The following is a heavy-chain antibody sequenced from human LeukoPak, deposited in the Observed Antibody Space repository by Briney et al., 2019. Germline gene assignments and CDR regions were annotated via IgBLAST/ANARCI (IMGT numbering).Heavy chain of an antibody. CDR1: GGSISSYY. V-gene: IGHV4-4*07. CDR3: ARGQWLVPFDY. CDR2: IYTSGST. D-gene: IGHD6-19*01. J-gene: IGHJ4*02. Sequence: SETLSLTCTVSGGSISSYYWSWIRLPAGKGLEWIGRIYTSGSTNYNPSLKSRVTMSVDTSKNQFSLKLTSVTAADTAVYYCARGQWLVPFDYWGQGTLVTVSS.